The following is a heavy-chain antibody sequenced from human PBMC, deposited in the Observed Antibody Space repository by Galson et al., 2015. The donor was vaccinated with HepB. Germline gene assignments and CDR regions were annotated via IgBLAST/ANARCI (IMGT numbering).Heavy chain of an antibody. CDR3: ARDFSGSSSN. D-gene: IGHD1-26*01. Sequence: QSGAEVKKPGESLKISCTGSGYSFTTYGISWVRRAPGQGLEWMGWINTDNGNADYAQRLQGRVTMTIDTSTSTAYMELRSLRSDDTAVYYCARDFSGSSSNWGQGTLVTVSS. CDR2: INTDNGNA. CDR1: GYSFTTYG. J-gene: IGHJ4*02. V-gene: IGHV1-18*04.